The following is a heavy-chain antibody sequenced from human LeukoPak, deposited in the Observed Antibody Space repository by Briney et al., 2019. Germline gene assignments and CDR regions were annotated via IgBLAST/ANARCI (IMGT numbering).Heavy chain of an antibody. CDR3: ARDLCSSSSCPNNWIDP. J-gene: IGHJ5*02. CDR2: TYYRSKWYN. V-gene: IGHV6-1*01. D-gene: IGHD2-2*01. CDR1: GDSVSSNSAA. Sequence: SQTLSLTCAISGDSVSSNSAAWNWIRQSPSRGLEWLGRTYYRSKWYNDYAVSVKSRITINRDTSKNQFSLQLNSVTPEDTAVYYCARDLCSSSSCPNNWIDPWGQGTLVTVSS.